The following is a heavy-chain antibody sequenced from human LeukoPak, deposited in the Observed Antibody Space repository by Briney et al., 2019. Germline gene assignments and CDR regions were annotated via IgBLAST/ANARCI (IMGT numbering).Heavy chain of an antibody. CDR2: INPNSGGT. D-gene: IGHD5-12*01. CDR3: ARSRGRGYSGYDYLPLPGYSYGYYFDY. CDR1: GYTFTGYY. J-gene: IGHJ4*02. Sequence: ASVKVSCKASGYTFTGYYMHWVRQAPGQGLEWMGWINPNSGGTNYAQKFQGWVTMTRDTSISTAYMELSRLRSDDTAVYYCARSRGRGYSGYDYLPLPGYSYGYYFDYWGQGTLVTVSS. V-gene: IGHV1-2*04.